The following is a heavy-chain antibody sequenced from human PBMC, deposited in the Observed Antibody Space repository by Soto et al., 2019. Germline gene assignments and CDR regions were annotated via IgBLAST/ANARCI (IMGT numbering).Heavy chain of an antibody. J-gene: IGHJ6*02. CDR3: AKPHPTPDYDFWSGNYHGMDV. CDR2: ISGGGDST. CDR1: GGSISSYY. D-gene: IGHD3-3*01. V-gene: IGHV3-23*01. Sequence: QPSETLSLTCTVSGGSISSYYWSWVRQAPGKGLEWVSAISGGGDSTYYADSGKGRFTLSRDNSKNTLYQQMNPLRAEDTAVYSCAKPHPTPDYDFWSGNYHGMDVWGQGPPFPFSS.